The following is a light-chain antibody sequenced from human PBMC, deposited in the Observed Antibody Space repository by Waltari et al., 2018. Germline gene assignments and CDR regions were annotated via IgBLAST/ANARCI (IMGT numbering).Light chain of an antibody. Sequence: QSGLTPPASVSGSPGQSIPISCTGTSRAVGNYNLFSWYQQYPGKAPKLMVYEVTKRTSGVSDRFSGSKSGNTASLTIYGLQSEDEADYYCCSYAGLGIYVFGTGTKVTVL. V-gene: IGLV2-23*02. J-gene: IGLJ1*01. CDR1: SRAVGNYNL. CDR3: CSYAGLGIYV. CDR2: EVT.